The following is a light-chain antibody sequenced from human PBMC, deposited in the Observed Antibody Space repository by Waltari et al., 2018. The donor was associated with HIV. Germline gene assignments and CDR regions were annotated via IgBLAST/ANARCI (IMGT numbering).Light chain of an antibody. V-gene: IGLV1-40*01. CDR3: QSFDSGLTAVV. CDR1: RTHLGAGSS. J-gene: IGLJ2*01. CDR2: DNN. Sequence: QSVLTQPPSVSGAPGQTVSISCTGRRTHLGAGSSAHWYQQLPGAPPRLITYDNNNRPSGVPGRFSGSRSGTSASLAITGLQADDESDYYCQSFDSGLTAVVFGVGTKLTVL.